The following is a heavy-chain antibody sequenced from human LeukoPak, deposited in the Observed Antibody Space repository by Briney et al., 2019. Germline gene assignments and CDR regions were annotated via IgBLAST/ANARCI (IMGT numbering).Heavy chain of an antibody. Sequence: PGGSLRLSCAASGFTFSSYGMHWVRQAPGKGLEWVAVIWYGGSNKYYADSVKGRFTISRDNSKNTLYLQMNSLRAEDTAVYYCAKAMYVVDPGFDYWGQGTLVTVSS. CDR1: GFTFSSYG. V-gene: IGHV3-30*02. J-gene: IGHJ4*02. CDR2: IWYGGSNK. CDR3: AKAMYVVDPGFDY. D-gene: IGHD2-2*01.